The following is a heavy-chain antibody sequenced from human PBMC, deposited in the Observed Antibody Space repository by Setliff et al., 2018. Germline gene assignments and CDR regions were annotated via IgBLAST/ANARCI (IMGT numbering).Heavy chain of an antibody. Sequence: PSETLSLTCKVSGDSIIGYYWSWIRQAPGKGLDWIGYVYSGGSPNYSPSFKSRVTMSIDTSKNQFSLKLRSVTAADTAVYYCARLYDNENSGDFRRAPFDVWGQGTMVTVSS. J-gene: IGHJ3*01. CDR2: VYSGGSP. CDR1: GDSIIGYY. V-gene: IGHV4-59*01. D-gene: IGHD3-22*01. CDR3: ARLYDNENSGDFRRAPFDV.